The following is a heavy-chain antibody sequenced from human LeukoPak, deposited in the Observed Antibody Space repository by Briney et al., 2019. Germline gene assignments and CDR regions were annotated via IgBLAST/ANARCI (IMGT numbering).Heavy chain of an antibody. J-gene: IGHJ4*02. CDR1: GGSISSGDYY. V-gene: IGHV4-30-4*08. CDR2: IYYSGST. D-gene: IGHD1-26*01. Sequence: SRTLSLTCTVSGGSISSGDYYWSWIRQPPGKGLEWIGYIYYSGSTYYNPSLKSRVTISVDTSKNQFSLKLSSVTAADTAVYYCTSYGSGTYYMRYFDYWGQGTLVTVSS. CDR3: TSYGSGTYYMRYFDY.